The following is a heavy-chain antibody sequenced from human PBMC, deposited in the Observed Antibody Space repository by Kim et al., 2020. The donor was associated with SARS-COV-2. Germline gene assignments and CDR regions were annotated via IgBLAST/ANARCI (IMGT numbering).Heavy chain of an antibody. D-gene: IGHD2-15*01. V-gene: IGHV3-48*03. CDR1: GFTFSSYE. J-gene: IGHJ4*02. Sequence: GGSLRLSCAASGFTFSSYEMNWVRQAPGKGLEWVSYISSSGSTIYYADSVKGRFTISRDNAKNSLYLQMNSLRAEDTAVYYCASDCSGGSCYPVGDYWGQGTLVTVSS. CDR3: ASDCSGGSCYPVGDY. CDR2: ISSSGSTI.